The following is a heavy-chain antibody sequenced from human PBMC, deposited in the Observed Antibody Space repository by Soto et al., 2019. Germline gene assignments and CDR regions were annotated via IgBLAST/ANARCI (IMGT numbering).Heavy chain of an antibody. CDR2: IWYDGSNK. V-gene: IGHV3-33*01. CDR3: ARALGRSDFDY. D-gene: IGHD2-15*01. Sequence: QVQLVESGGGVVQPGRSLRLSCAASGFTFSSYGMHWVRQAPGKGLEWVAVIWYDGSNKYYADSVKGRFTISRDNSKNTLYLQMNSLRAEDTAVYYCARALGRSDFDYWGQGTLVTVSS. CDR1: GFTFSSYG. J-gene: IGHJ4*02.